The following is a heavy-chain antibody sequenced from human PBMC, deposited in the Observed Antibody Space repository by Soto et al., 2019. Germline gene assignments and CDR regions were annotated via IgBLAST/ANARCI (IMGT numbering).Heavy chain of an antibody. J-gene: IGHJ6*02. CDR1: GGTFTSYA. CDR2: IIPGFDTT. CDR3: ARDQGLFMHTGMVIDYYGMDV. Sequence: QVHLVQSGAEVRKPGSSVKVSCTTSGGTFTSYAVSWVRQVPGQGLQWMGGIIPGFDTTFYAQKFQGRVTITADESTNSAYMELRGLRSEDTAVYYCARDQGLFMHTGMVIDYYGMDVWGPGTTVTVSS. V-gene: IGHV1-69*01. D-gene: IGHD5-18*01.